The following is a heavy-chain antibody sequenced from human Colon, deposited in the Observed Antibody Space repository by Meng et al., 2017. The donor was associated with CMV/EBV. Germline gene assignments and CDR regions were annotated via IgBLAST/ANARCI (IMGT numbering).Heavy chain of an antibody. D-gene: IGHD3-16*01. J-gene: IGHJ4*02. CDR2: INGDGSIT. Sequence: SRNRMNWVRQAPGKGPEWVSRINGDGSITYYADSVKGRYNNYRDNAKNTLYLQMNSLRAEDTAVYYCVRDQGLYNYTGGSLAIDYWGQGTLVTVSS. CDR1: SRNR. V-gene: IGHV3-74*01. CDR3: VRDQGLYNYTGGSLAIDY.